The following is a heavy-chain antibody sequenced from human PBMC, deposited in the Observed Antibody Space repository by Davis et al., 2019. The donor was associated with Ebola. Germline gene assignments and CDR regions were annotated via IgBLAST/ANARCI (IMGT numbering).Heavy chain of an antibody. CDR2: IIPIFGTA. CDR1: GGTFSSYA. Sequence: AASVKVSCKASGGTFSSYAISWVRQAPGQGLEWMGGIIPIFGTANYAQKFQGRVTIAADKSTSTAYMELSSLRSEDTAVYYCARGDSSGYPFDYWGQGTLVTVSS. J-gene: IGHJ4*02. CDR3: ARGDSSGYPFDY. V-gene: IGHV1-69*06. D-gene: IGHD3-22*01.